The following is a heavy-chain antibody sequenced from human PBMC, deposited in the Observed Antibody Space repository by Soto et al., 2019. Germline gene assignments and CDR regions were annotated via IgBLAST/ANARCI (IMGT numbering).Heavy chain of an antibody. Sequence: PGGSRRLPGGASGFTVNSKHMSWVRQAPGKGLEWGSVFYSGGDTNDADSVKGRFTISRDSAKNTLYLYMNRLRVVYTAVSYCLGAMGSARSAGVYWGQGTLVTVSS. CDR3: LGAMGSARSAGVY. CDR2: FYSGGDT. CDR1: GFTVNSKH. V-gene: IGHV3-53*01. J-gene: IGHJ4*02. D-gene: IGHD3-10*01.